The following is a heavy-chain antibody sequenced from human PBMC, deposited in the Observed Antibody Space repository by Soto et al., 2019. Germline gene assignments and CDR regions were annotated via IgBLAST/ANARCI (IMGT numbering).Heavy chain of an antibody. CDR3: ARAGFDWLSGGYYYYGMDV. V-gene: IGHV4-59*08. D-gene: IGHD3-9*01. CDR2: IYYSGST. Sequence: PSETLSLTCTVSGGSVSSYYWSWIRQSPGKGLEWIGYIYYSGSTKYKPSLKSRVTISVDTSKNQFSLKVSSATAADTAVYYCARAGFDWLSGGYYYYGMDVWGQGTTVTVSS. J-gene: IGHJ6*02. CDR1: GGSVSSYY.